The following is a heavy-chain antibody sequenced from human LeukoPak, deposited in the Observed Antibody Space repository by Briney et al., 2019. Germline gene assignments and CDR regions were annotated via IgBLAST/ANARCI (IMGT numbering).Heavy chain of an antibody. J-gene: IGHJ4*02. Sequence: GESLKISCKGSGYTFTGYWIGCVRQMPGKGLEWMAFIYPGDSETRYSPSFQGQVTISVDKSINTAYLQWSSLKASDTAIYYCARHAVYGDYAASRTFYFDYWGQGTLVTVSS. CDR3: ARHAVYGDYAASRTFYFDY. D-gene: IGHD4-17*01. V-gene: IGHV5-51*01. CDR1: GYTFTGYW. CDR2: IYPGDSET.